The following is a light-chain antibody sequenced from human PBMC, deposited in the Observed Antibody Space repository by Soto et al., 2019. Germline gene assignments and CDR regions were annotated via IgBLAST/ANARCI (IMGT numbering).Light chain of an antibody. Sequence: QSVLTQPASVSGSPGQSITISCTGTSSDLGGYDYVSWYQLQPGKAPKLMVFQVTNRPSGVSNRFSGSRSGNTASLTISGLQAEDEADYYCSSYTDSSDYVFGTGTKLTVL. CDR1: SSDLGGYDY. V-gene: IGLV2-14*01. CDR2: QVT. J-gene: IGLJ1*01. CDR3: SSYTDSSDYV.